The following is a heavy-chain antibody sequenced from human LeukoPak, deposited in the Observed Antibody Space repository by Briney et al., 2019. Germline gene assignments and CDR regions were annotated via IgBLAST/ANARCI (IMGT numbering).Heavy chain of an antibody. J-gene: IGHJ4*02. V-gene: IGHV1-46*01. CDR1: GYTFTSYY. CDR3: ARERGIAVSNRRESYFEY. Sequence: ASVKVSCKSSGYTFTSYYMHWVRQAPGQGLDWMGIINPSGGSTSYAQKFQGRVTMTRDTSTSTVYMELSSLRSEDTAVYYCARERGIAVSNRRESYFEYWGQGTLVTVSS. CDR2: INPSGGST. D-gene: IGHD6-19*01.